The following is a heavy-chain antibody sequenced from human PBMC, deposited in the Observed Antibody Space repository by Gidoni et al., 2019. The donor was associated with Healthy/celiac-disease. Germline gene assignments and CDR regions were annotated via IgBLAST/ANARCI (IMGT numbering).Heavy chain of an antibody. CDR1: GFTFSSYA. Sequence: QVQLVESGGGVVQPGRSLRLSCAASGFTFSSYAMHWVRQAPGKGLEWVAVISYDGSNKYYADSVKGRFTISRDNSKNTLYLQMNSLRAEDTAVYYCARGARYYDFWSGQEDMYYYYGMDVWGQGTTVTVSS. J-gene: IGHJ6*02. D-gene: IGHD3-3*01. CDR2: ISYDGSNK. V-gene: IGHV3-30-3*01. CDR3: ARGARYYDFWSGQEDMYYYYGMDV.